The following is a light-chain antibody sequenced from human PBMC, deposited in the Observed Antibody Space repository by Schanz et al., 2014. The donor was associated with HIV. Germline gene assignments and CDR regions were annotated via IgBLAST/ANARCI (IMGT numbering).Light chain of an antibody. Sequence: EVVLTQSPGALSLSLGERVTLSCRASHSISDVYLAWYQVKAGQAPRLLVYGASWRATDIPGRFSGTGSGTDFSLTISGLEPEDFAVYYCQHYDGLPTFGPGTKLEIK. CDR1: HSISDVY. CDR2: GAS. V-gene: IGKV3-20*01. CDR3: QHYDGLPT. J-gene: IGKJ3*01.